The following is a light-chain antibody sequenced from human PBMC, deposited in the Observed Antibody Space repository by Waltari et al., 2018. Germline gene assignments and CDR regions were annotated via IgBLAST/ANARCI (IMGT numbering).Light chain of an antibody. CDR3: LQCYNSPWG. CDR1: QSISGD. Sequence: DIQMTQSPSSLSASIGDRVTITCRASQSISGDLNWYQQKPGKAPKVLIYGASTLKSGVPSRFSGSGSGTDFTFTISSLQLEDSATYYCLQCYNSPWGFGQGTKVEIK. J-gene: IGKJ1*01. CDR2: GAS. V-gene: IGKV1-39*01.